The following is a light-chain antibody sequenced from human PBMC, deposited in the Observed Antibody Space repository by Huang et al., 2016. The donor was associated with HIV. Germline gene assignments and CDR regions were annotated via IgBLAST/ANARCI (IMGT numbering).Light chain of an antibody. J-gene: IGKJ2*01. V-gene: IGKV1-6*01. CDR1: QDIRNA. CDR2: AAF. Sequence: AIQMTQSPSSLSASVGDRVTITCRASQDIRNALGWYQQRPGRAPKLLIYAAFNLQRGVPSRFSGSGSGTDFTLTISDLQPEDFATYYCLQDYNYPHTFGQGTKLEI. CDR3: LQDYNYPHT.